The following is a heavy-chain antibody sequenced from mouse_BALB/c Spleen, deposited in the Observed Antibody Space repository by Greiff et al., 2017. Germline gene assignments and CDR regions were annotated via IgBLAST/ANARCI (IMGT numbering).Heavy chain of an antibody. CDR2: ISYDGSN. D-gene: IGHD1-1*01. J-gene: IGHJ4*01. V-gene: IGHV3-6*02. Sequence: EVKLMESGPGLVKPSQSLSLTCSVTGYSITSGYYWNWIRQFPGNKLEWMGYISYDGSNNYNPSLKNRISITRDTSKNQFFLKLNSVTTEDTATYYCARPRYYGSSPYAMDYWGQGTSVTVSS. CDR3: ARPRYYGSSPYAMDY. CDR1: GYSITSGYY.